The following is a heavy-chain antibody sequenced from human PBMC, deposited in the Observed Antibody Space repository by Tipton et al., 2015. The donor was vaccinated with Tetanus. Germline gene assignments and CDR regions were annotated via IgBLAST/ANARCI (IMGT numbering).Heavy chain of an antibody. V-gene: IGHV3-74*01. Sequence: SLRLSCAASGSTSESHYMHWVRQTPGKGLVWISRINPDWRRTNYADSVKGRFTISRDHAKNTVYLQMNSLRAEDTAVYFCARHPPPYYYGSGSYLDYWGQGTPVTVSS. D-gene: IGHD3-10*01. CDR1: GSTSESHY. CDR2: INPDWRRT. J-gene: IGHJ4*02. CDR3: ARHPPPYYYGSGSYLDY.